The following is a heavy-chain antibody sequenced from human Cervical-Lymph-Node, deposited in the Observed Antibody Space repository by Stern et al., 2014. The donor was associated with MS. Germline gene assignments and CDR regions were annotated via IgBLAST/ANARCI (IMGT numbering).Heavy chain of an antibody. CDR1: GGSFSGYY. J-gene: IGHJ4*02. CDR3: ARGGGGSHSFDY. CDR2: INHSGST. V-gene: IGHV4-34*01. Sequence: QVQLQQWGAGLLKPSETLSLTCAVYGGSFSGYYWSWIRQPPGKGLEWIGGINHSGSTNYNPSLTSRGTISVATSQTPLSLKLSSLTAADTAVYYCARGGGGSHSFDYWGQGTLVTVSS. D-gene: IGHD1-26*01.